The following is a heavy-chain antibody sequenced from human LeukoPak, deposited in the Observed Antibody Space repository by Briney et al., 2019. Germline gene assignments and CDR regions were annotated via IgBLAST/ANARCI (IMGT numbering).Heavy chain of an antibody. CDR1: GGSIRRYY. D-gene: IGHD7-27*01. V-gene: IGHV4-59*01. CDR3: ARGGDLVWYFDL. Sequence: SETLSLTSTVSGGSIRRYYWSWIRQPPGKGLEWIGYVYYSGTTNYNPSLKSRVTISLSTSKNDFSLKLTSVTAADTAVYYCARGGDLVWYFDLWGRGTLVTVSS. J-gene: IGHJ2*01. CDR2: VYYSGTT.